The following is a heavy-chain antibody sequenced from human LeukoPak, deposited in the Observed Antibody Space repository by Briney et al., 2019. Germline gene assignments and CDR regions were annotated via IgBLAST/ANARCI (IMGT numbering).Heavy chain of an antibody. CDR2: IYYSGST. CDR1: GGSLSSGDYY. Sequence: SQTLSLTCTVSGGSLSSGDYYWRWLRQPPGTGLEWIGYIYYSGSTYYNPSLKSRVTISVDTSKNQFSLKLSSVTAADTAVYYCATTDSGGYWGQGTLVTVSS. CDR3: ATTDSGGY. V-gene: IGHV4-30-4*01. D-gene: IGHD4-17*01. J-gene: IGHJ4*02.